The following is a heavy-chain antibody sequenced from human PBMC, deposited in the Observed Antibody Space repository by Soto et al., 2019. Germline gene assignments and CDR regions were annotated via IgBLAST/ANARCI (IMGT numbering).Heavy chain of an antibody. J-gene: IGHJ5*02. CDR2: IWSDGSKK. CDR1: GVTFSSYA. CDR3: ARDEEP. Sequence: QVQLVESGGGVVQPGRSLRLSCAASGVTFSSYAMHWVRQAPGKGLEWVAVIWSDGSKKYYGDSVKGRFTISRDNSKNTLYLQMTRLKVEDTAVYYCARDEEPWGQGTLVIVSS. V-gene: IGHV3-33*01.